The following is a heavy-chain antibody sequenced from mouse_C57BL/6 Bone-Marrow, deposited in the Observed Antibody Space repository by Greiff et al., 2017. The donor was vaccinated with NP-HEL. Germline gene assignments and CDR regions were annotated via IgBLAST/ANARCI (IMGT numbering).Heavy chain of an antibody. V-gene: IGHV14-4*01. CDR1: GFNIKDDY. CDR3: TTWGYYAMDY. Sequence: LVESGAELVRPGASVKLSCTASGFNIKDDYMHWVKQRPEQGLEWIGWIDPENGDTEYASKFQGKATITADTSSNTAYLQLSSLTSEDTAVYYCTTWGYYAMDYWGQGTSVTVSS. CDR2: IDPENGDT. J-gene: IGHJ4*01.